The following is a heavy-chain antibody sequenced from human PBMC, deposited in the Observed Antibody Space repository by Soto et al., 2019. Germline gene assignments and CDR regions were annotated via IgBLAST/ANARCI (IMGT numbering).Heavy chain of an antibody. V-gene: IGHV2-5*02. J-gene: IGHJ4*02. Sequence: QITLNESGPTQVKPRQTLTLTCTFSGFSLTTSGVGVGWIRQSPGKAPEWLALIYWDDDKRYSPSLKSRLTITTDTSKNQVVLTMADLDPGDTATYYCAHRVLRTVFGLVTTSAIYFDFWGQGTPVAVSS. CDR1: GFSLTTSGVG. CDR2: IYWDDDK. CDR3: AHRVLRTVFGLVTTSAIYFDF. D-gene: IGHD3-3*01.